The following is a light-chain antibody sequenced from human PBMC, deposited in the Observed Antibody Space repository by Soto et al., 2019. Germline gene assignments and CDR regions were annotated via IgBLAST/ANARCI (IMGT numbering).Light chain of an antibody. V-gene: IGLV6-57*03. Sequence: NFMLTQPHSVSESPGKTVTISCTRSSGSIASNYVQWYQQRPGSAPTTVIYEDNQRPSGVPERFSGSIDSSSNSASLTISGLKTEDEADYYCQSYDSSIVVFGGGTQLTVL. CDR1: SGSIASNY. CDR3: QSYDSSIVV. J-gene: IGLJ2*01. CDR2: EDN.